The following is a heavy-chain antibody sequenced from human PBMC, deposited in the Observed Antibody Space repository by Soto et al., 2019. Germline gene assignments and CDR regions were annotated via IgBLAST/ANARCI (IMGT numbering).Heavy chain of an antibody. J-gene: IGHJ5*01. CDR3: ARRGTSRTSDYAAFDF. CDR1: RYTFIYFW. D-gene: IGHD2-2*01. V-gene: IGHV5-51*01. CDR2: IYPGASDI. Sequence: GESLKISCQASRYTFIYFWGAWVRQVPGKGLEWMGVIYPGASDIRYSPSFEGHVTISADKSTNTAYLQWSSLEAADTAIYYCARRGTSRTSDYAAFDFWGPGTLVTVSS.